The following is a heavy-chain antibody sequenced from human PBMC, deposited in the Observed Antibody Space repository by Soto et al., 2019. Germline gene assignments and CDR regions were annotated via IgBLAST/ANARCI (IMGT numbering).Heavy chain of an antibody. J-gene: IGHJ3*02. Sequence: ASVKVSCKASGYTFTGYYMHWVRQAPGQGLEWMGWINPNSGGTNYAQKFQGWVTMTRDTSISTAYMELSRLRSDDTAVYYCARGMYGDYVDRFHAFDIWGQGTMVTVSS. D-gene: IGHD4-17*01. V-gene: IGHV1-2*04. CDR1: GYTFTGYY. CDR2: INPNSGGT. CDR3: ARGMYGDYVDRFHAFDI.